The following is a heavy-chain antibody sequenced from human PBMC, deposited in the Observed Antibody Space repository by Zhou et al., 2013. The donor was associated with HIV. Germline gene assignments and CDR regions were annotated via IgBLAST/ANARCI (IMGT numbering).Heavy chain of an antibody. CDR2: IYHSGST. Sequence: QVQLQESGPGLVKPSETLSLTCAVSGYSISSGYYWGWIRQPPGKGLEWIGSIYHSGSTYYNPSLKSRVTISVDTSKNQFSLKLSSVTAADTAVYYXARGGPGWPTDYWGQGTLVTVSS. CDR1: GYSISSGYY. CDR3: ARGGPGWPTDY. V-gene: IGHV4-38-2*01. J-gene: IGHJ4*02. D-gene: IGHD3-16*01.